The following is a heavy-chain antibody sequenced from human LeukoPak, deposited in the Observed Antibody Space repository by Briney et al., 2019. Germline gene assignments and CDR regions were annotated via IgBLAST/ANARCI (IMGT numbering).Heavy chain of an antibody. CDR3: AREGNWFDP. D-gene: IGHD2/OR15-2a*01. CDR2: ITTDGSHT. V-gene: IGHV3-11*06. J-gene: IGHJ5*02. CDR1: GFTFSDYY. Sequence: GGSLRLSCAASGFTFSDYYMSWIRQAPGKGPEWVAYITTDGSHTHYADSVRGRFTISRDNAKNSLYLQMNSLRDEDTAVYYCAREGNWFDPWGQGTLVTVSS.